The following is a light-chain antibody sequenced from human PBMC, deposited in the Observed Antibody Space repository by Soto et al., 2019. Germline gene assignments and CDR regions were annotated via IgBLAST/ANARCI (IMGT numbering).Light chain of an antibody. CDR3: SSYTSSSTRV. V-gene: IGLV2-14*01. J-gene: IGLJ2*01. Sequence: QSALTQPASVSGSPGQLITISCTGTSSDVGGSNYVSWYQQHPGKAPKLMIYDVSNRPSGVSNRFSGSKSGNTASLTISGLQAEDEADYYCSSYTSSSTRVFGGGTKLTVL. CDR2: DVS. CDR1: SSDVGGSNY.